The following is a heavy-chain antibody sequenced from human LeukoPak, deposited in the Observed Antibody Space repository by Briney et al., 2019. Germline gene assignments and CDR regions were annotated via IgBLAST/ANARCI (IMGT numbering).Heavy chain of an antibody. Sequence: PSETLSLTCAVSGGSISSSNWWSWVRQPPGKGLEWIGEIYHSGSTNYNPSLKSRVTISVDTSKNQFSLKLSSVTAADTAVYYCARASGSYFRSYFDYWGQGTLVTVSS. CDR1: GGSISSSNW. CDR2: IYHSGST. J-gene: IGHJ4*02. V-gene: IGHV4-4*02. CDR3: ARASGSYFRSYFDY. D-gene: IGHD1-26*01.